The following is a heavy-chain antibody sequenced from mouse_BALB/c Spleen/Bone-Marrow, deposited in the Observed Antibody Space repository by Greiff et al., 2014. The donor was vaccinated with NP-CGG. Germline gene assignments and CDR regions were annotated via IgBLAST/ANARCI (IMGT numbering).Heavy chain of an antibody. V-gene: IGHV7-3*02. CDR3: ARDMGGLLFDY. CDR1: GFTFTDYY. CDR2: IRNKAYSYTT. D-gene: IGHD2-3*01. J-gene: IGHJ2*01. Sequence: EVQGVESGGGLVQPGGSLRLSCATSGFTFTDYYVNRVRQPPGKALEWLGFIRNKAYSYTTEYSASVKGRFTISRDNSQSILYLQMNTLRAEDSATYYCARDMGGLLFDYWGQGTTLTVSS.